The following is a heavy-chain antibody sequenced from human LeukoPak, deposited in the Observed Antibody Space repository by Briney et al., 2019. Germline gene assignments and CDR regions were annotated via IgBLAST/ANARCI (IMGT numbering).Heavy chain of an antibody. J-gene: IGHJ4*02. CDR3: ASSSYDSSGYSHAIDY. Sequence: ASVKVSCKASGYTFTGYYMHWVRQAPGQGLEWMGWINPNSGGTNYAQKFQGRVTMTRDTSISTAYMEPSRLRSDDTAVYYCASSSYDSSGYSHAIDYWGQGTLVTVSS. CDR1: GYTFTGYY. V-gene: IGHV1-2*02. D-gene: IGHD3-22*01. CDR2: INPNSGGT.